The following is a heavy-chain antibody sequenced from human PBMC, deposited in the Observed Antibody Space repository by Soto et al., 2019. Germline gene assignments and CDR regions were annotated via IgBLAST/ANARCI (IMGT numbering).Heavy chain of an antibody. D-gene: IGHD5-12*01. Sequence: GGSLRLSCAASGFTFSSYAMSWVRQAPGKGLEWVSAISGSGGSTYYADSVKGRFTISRDNSKNTLYLQMNSLRAEDTAVYYCAKGPGYSGYDYQYYFDYWGQGTLVTVSS. CDR1: GFTFSSYA. V-gene: IGHV3-23*01. CDR2: ISGSGGST. J-gene: IGHJ4*02. CDR3: AKGPGYSGYDYQYYFDY.